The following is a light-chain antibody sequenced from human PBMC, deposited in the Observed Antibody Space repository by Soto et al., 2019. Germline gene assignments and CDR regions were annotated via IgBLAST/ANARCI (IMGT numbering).Light chain of an antibody. V-gene: IGKV1-5*03. CDR1: QSISDW. CDR3: QEYNSYPWT. Sequence: DIQMTQSPSTLSASVGDRVTITCRASQSISDWLAWYQQKPGKAPYLLIYKTSSLESGVPSRFSGSGSGTEFTLTISSLQPDDSATYYCQEYNSYPWTFGQGTKVEI. J-gene: IGKJ1*01. CDR2: KTS.